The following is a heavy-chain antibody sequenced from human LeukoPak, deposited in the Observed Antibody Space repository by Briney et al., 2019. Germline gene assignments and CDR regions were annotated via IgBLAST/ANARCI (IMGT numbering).Heavy chain of an antibody. CDR1: RFIFSSFW. V-gene: IGHV3-7*04. D-gene: IGHD3-16*01. CDR3: ARRSWGSYSPFGY. CDR2: IKQDGSEK. Sequence: PGGSLRLSCAASRFIFSSFWMSWVRQAPGKGLEWVANIKQDGSEKYYVDSVKGRFTISRDNAKNSLYLQMNSLRAEDTAVYYCARRSWGSYSPFGYWGQGTPVTVSS. J-gene: IGHJ4*02.